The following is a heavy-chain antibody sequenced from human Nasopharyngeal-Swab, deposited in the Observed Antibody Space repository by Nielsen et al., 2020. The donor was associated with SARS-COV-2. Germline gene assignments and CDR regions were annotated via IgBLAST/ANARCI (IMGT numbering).Heavy chain of an antibody. CDR3: ARDARGYYDFWSGFFDNWFDP. V-gene: IGHV4-34*01. CDR1: GGSFSGYY. D-gene: IGHD3-3*01. Sequence: SETLSLTCAVYGGSFSGYYWSWIRQPPGKGLEWIGEINHSGSTNYNPSLKSRVIISVDASKNQFSLKLSSVTAADTAVYYCARDARGYYDFWSGFFDNWFDPWGQGTLVTVSS. CDR2: INHSGST. J-gene: IGHJ5*02.